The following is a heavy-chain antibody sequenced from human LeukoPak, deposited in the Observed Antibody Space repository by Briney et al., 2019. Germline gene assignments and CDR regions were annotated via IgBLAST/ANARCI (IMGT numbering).Heavy chain of an antibody. J-gene: IGHJ4*02. Sequence: SETLSLTCTVSGGSISSSNFYWGWIRQPPGKGLEWIGSIYYSGSTYYNPSLKSRVTISVDTSKNQFSLKLSSVTAADTAVYYCARAYYYGSGRLYWGQGTLVTVSS. D-gene: IGHD3-10*01. CDR2: IYYSGST. V-gene: IGHV4-39*07. CDR1: GGSISSSNFY. CDR3: ARAYYYGSGRLY.